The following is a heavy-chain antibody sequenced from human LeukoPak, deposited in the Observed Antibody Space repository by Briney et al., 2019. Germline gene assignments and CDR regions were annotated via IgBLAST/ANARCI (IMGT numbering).Heavy chain of an antibody. CDR2: STWNSGTI. J-gene: IGHJ4*02. Sequence: GGSLRLSCAASGFRFDDYAMHWVRQAPGKGLEWVSGSTWNSGTIGYADSVKGRFTISRDNAKYSLDLQMNSLRVEDTAVYYCARGSPFTVTRDYFDDWGQGTLVTVSS. CDR3: ARGSPFTVTRDYFDD. D-gene: IGHD4-17*01. V-gene: IGHV3-9*01. CDR1: GFRFDDYA.